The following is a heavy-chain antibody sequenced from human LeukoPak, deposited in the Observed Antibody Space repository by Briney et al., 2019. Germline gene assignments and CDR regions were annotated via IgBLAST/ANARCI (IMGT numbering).Heavy chain of an antibody. CDR3: AKTRPLDSSSWSHGDY. CDR1: GFTLSSYA. V-gene: IGHV3-23*01. CDR2: ISGSGDST. J-gene: IGHJ4*02. Sequence: GGSLRLSCAASGFTLSSYAMSWVRQAPGKGLEWVSAISGSGDSTYYGDSVKGRFTISRDNSKNTLYLQMNSLRAEDTAVYYCAKTRPLDSSSWSHGDYWGQGTLVTVSS. D-gene: IGHD6-13*01.